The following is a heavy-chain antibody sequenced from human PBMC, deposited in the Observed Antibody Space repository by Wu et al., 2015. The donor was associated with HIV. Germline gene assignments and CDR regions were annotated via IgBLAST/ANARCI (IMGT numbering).Heavy chain of an antibody. Sequence: QLVQSGAEVKKPGASVKVSCKASGYSFTSQGINWVRQAPGQGLEWMGWVSSHNGKTTYAQRFQGRVTMTTDTSTTTAYMEVRSLRPDDTAVYYCARDQTPAKLVPFDYWGPGNPGHRLL. J-gene: IGHJ4*02. CDR3: ARDQTPAKLVPFDY. D-gene: IGHD2-2*01. CDR2: VSSHNGKT. V-gene: IGHV1-18*01. CDR1: GYSFTSQG.